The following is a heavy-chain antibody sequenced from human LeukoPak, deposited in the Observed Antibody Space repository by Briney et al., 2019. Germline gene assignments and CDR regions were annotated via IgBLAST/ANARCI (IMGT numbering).Heavy chain of an antibody. CDR2: INPSGGST. CDR3: AREAPRERHPAVAGSGY. D-gene: IGHD6-19*01. J-gene: IGHJ4*02. Sequence: AASVKVSCKASGYTFTSYYMHWVRQAPGQGLEWMGIINPSGGSTSYAQKFQGRVTMTRDTSTSTVYMELSSLRSEDTAVYYCAREAPRERHPAVAGSGYWGQGTLVTVSS. CDR1: GYTFTSYY. V-gene: IGHV1-46*01.